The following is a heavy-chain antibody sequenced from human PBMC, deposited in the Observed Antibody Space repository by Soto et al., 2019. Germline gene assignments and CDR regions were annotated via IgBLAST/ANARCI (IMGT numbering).Heavy chain of an antibody. V-gene: IGHV3-9*01. J-gene: IGHJ1*01. CDR1: GFTFDDYA. CDR2: INWNSGSI. D-gene: IGHD6-13*01. CDR3: VKDESINWYSGHFRH. Sequence: EVQLVESGGGLVQPGRSLRLSCAASGFTFDDYAMHWVRQVPGKGLEWVSGINWNSGSIGYGDSVKGRFAISRYNAKNSLHLQMNSLRAEDTAFYYCVKDESINWYSGHFRHWGQGTLVTVSS.